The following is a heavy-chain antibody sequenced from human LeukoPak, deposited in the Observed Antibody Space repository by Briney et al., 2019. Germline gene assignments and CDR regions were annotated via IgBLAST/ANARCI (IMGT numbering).Heavy chain of an antibody. V-gene: IGHV1-46*01. Sequence: ASVKVSCKASGYTFTSNYIHWVRQAPGQGLEWMGMIYPRDGSTSYAQKFQGRVTVTRDTSTSTVLMELSGLRSEDTAVYYCARDREGFDYWGQGTLVTVSS. CDR1: GYTFTSNY. CDR2: IYPRDGST. J-gene: IGHJ4*02. CDR3: ARDREGFDY.